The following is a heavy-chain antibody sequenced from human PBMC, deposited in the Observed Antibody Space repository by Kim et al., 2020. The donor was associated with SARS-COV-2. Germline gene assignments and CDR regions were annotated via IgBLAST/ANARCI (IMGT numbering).Heavy chain of an antibody. CDR2: IYPGDSDT. CDR1: GYSFTSYW. J-gene: IGHJ6*02. Sequence: GESLKISCKGSGYSFTSYWIAWVRQMPGKGLEWMGIIYPGDSDTRYSPSFQGQVTISADKSISTAYLQWSSLKASDTARYYCARLTSGYSYAVYYYGMDVWGRGTTVTVS. V-gene: IGHV5-51*01. D-gene: IGHD5-18*01. CDR3: ARLTSGYSYAVYYYGMDV.